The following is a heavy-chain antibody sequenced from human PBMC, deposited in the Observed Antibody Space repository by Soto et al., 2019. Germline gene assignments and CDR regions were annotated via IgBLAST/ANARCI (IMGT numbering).Heavy chain of an antibody. J-gene: IGHJ6*02. V-gene: IGHV4-39*01. CDR2: TYYSGYT. D-gene: IGHD3-16*01. CDR3: ARHNGPLYVGYYYDMDV. CDR1: GGSISSSSYY. Sequence: SETLSLTCTVSGGSISSSSYYWGWIRQPPGKGLECIWSTYYSGYTYYNPSLKSRVTISVDTSKNQFSLKLSSVTAADTSVYYCARHNGPLYVGYYYDMDVWGQGTTVT.